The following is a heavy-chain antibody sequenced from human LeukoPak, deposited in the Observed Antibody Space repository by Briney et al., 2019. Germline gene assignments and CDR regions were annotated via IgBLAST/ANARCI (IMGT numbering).Heavy chain of an antibody. D-gene: IGHD6-19*01. Sequence: GGSLRLSCEGSGFTFSGYYMSWIRQAPGKGLEWVSYINPSGSTIYYADSVKGRFTISRDNAKKSLDLQMNSLRAEDTAVYYCARDDSSAGHGDYWGQGTLVTVSS. CDR3: ARDDSSAGHGDY. J-gene: IGHJ4*02. CDR1: GFTFSGYY. V-gene: IGHV3-11*04. CDR2: INPSGSTI.